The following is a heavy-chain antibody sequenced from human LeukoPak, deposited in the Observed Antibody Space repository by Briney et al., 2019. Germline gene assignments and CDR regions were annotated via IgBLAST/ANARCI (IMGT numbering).Heavy chain of an antibody. CDR1: GFTFSDYF. J-gene: IGHJ4*02. CDR2: INSAGDNI. CDR3: ATSRVFDH. Sequence: GRSLRLSCVASGFTFSDYFMSWIRQAPGKGLEWLSFINSAGDNIYYADSVKGRFTISRDNAKKTLYLEMNSLRMEDTAIYYCATSRVFDHWGQGTLVTVSS. V-gene: IGHV3-11*04.